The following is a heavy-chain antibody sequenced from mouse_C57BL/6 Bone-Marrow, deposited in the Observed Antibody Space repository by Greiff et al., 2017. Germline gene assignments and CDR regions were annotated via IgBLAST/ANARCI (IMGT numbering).Heavy chain of an antibody. J-gene: IGHJ3*01. V-gene: IGHV5-16*01. Sequence: DVQLVESEGGLVQPGSSMKLSCTASGFTFSDYYMAWVRQVPEKGLEWVANINYDGSSTYYLDSLQSRFIISRDNAKNILYLQMSSLKSEDTATYYCARAGVYYDDDYAYWGQGTLVTVSA. CDR1: GFTFSDYY. D-gene: IGHD2-4*01. CDR3: ARAGVYYDDDYAY. CDR2: INYDGSST.